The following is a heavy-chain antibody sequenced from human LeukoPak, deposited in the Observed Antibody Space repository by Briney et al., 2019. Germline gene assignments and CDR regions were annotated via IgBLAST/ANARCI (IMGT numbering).Heavy chain of an antibody. CDR1: GFTFSSYG. D-gene: IGHD5-24*01. J-gene: IGHJ4*02. CDR2: IWYDGSNK. CDR3: ARDLHKATITRFDY. V-gene: IGHV3-33*08. Sequence: TGGSLRLSCAASGFTFSSYGMHWVRQAPGKGLEWVAVIWYDGSNKYYADSVKGRFTISRDNSKNTLYLQMNSLRAEDTAVYYCARDLHKATITRFDYWGQGTLVTVSS.